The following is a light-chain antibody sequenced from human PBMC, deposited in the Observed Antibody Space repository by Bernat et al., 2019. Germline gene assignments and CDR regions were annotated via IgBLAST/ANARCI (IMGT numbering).Light chain of an antibody. CDR2: AAS. Sequence: DIQMTQSPFSLSASVGDRVTITCRASQSISSYLIWYQQKPGKAPKLLIYAASSLQSGVPSRFSGSGSGTDFTLTISSLQPEDFATYYCQQSYSTPRTFGQGTKVDIK. CDR3: QQSYSTPRT. V-gene: IGKV1-39*01. CDR1: QSISSY. J-gene: IGKJ1*01.